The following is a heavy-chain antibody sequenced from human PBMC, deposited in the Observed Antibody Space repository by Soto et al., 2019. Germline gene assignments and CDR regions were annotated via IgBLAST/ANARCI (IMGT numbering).Heavy chain of an antibody. J-gene: IGHJ4*02. V-gene: IGHV4-59*01. CDR2: VYYTGST. CDR1: GGSISGCY. D-gene: IGHD6-19*01. CDR3: ARSVAVPGAHIDY. Sequence: SETLSLTCRVSGGSISGCYWSWSRQSPGKGLEWLGYVYYTGSTNYSPSLRSRVSISVDTSKNEFSLRLSSVTAADTAVYFCARSVAVPGAHIDYWGQGTQVTVSS.